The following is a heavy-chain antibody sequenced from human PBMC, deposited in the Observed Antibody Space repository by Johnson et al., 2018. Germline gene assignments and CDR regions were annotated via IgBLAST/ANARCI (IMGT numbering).Heavy chain of an antibody. D-gene: IGHD1-7*01. CDR2: ISNDGSNR. CDR3: AKEAVNWDLPRGGLES. Sequence: QVQLVESGGGVVTPGRSLRLSCAASGFTFSGYVMHWVRQAPGQGLEWVAVISNDGSNRYYGDSVKGRFTISRDNSENTLYLQMNSLRADDTAVYHCAKEAVNWDLPRGGLESWGQGTMVTVSS. V-gene: IGHV3-30*18. CDR1: GFTFSGYV. J-gene: IGHJ3*02.